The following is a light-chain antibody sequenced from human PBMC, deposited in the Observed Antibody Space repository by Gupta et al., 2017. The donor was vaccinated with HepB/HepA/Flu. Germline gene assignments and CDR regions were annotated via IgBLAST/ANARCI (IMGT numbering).Light chain of an antibody. CDR2: LGS. J-gene: IGKJ5*01. CDR1: QSLLHSNGYNY. Sequence: DIVMTQSPLSLPVTPGEPASISCRSSQSLLHSNGYNYVDGYLQKPGQSPQLLSYLGSNRASGVPDRVSGSGSGTDFTLKIRRVEAEDVGVYDCMQALQIPSTFGQGTRLEIK. V-gene: IGKV2-28*01. CDR3: MQALQIPST.